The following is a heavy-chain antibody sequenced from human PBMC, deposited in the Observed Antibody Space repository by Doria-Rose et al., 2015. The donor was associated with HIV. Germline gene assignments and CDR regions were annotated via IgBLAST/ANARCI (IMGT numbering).Heavy chain of an antibody. Sequence: GPVLVKPTETLTLTCTVSGVSLSSPGMGVSWIRQPPGKALEWLANIFSDDERSYKTSLKSRLTISRGTSKSQVVLTITDMDPVDTATYYCARIKSSRWYHKYYFDFWGQGTLVIVSA. V-gene: IGHV2-26*01. J-gene: IGHJ4*02. CDR1: GVSLSSPGMG. CDR3: ARIKSSRWYHKYYFDF. D-gene: IGHD6-13*01. CDR2: IFSDDER.